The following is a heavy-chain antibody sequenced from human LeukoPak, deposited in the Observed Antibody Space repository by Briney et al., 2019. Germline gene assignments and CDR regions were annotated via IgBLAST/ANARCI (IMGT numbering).Heavy chain of an antibody. J-gene: IGHJ4*02. V-gene: IGHV1-2*02. CDR3: ARVSSSGWYCDY. CDR1: GHTFTGYY. Sequence: ASVKVSCKASGHTFTGYYMHWVRQAPGQGLEWMGWINPNNGGTNYAQKFQGRVTMTRDTSISTAYMELSRLRSDDTAVYYCARVSSSGWYCDYWGQGTLVTVSS. D-gene: IGHD6-19*01. CDR2: INPNNGGT.